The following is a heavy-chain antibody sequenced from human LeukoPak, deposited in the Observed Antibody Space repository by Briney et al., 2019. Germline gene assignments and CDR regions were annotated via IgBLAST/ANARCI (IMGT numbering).Heavy chain of an antibody. CDR3: ARGRDRSKAGDL. Sequence: SETLSLTCAVHGGSCDDYYCSWIRQPPGKGLEWIGEIHPHGIFYYNSSLTSRVTISIDTSKSQFSLRLTSVTAADTAFYYGARGRDRSKAGDLWGQGSLVIVSS. D-gene: IGHD5-24*01. CDR1: GGSCDDYY. CDR2: IHPHGIF. J-gene: IGHJ5*02. V-gene: IGHV4-34*01.